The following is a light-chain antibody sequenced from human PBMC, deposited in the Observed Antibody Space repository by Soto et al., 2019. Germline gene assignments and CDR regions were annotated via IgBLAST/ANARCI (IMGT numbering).Light chain of an antibody. CDR2: GAS. CDR1: QSVANNY. J-gene: IGKJ1*01. V-gene: IGKV3-20*01. CDR3: QQYSESPLT. Sequence: EIVLTHSPGTLSLSPXEXXXLSCRASQSVANNYLAWYQQKPGQAPRLVIYGASSRATGIPDRFSASVSGTDFTLTINRLEPEDFAVYYCQQYSESPLTFGQGTKVEIK.